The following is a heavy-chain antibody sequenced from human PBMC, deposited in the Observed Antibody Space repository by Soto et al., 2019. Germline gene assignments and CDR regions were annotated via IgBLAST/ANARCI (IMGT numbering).Heavy chain of an antibody. CDR3: ARDYDYVWGSYRRYYYYGMDV. Sequence: PSETLSLTCTVSGGSISSSSYYWGWIRQPPGKGLERIGSIYYSGSTYYNPSLKSRVTISVDTSKNQFSLKLSSVTAADTAVYYCARDYDYVWGSYRRYYYYGMDVWGQGTTVTVSS. V-gene: IGHV4-39*02. J-gene: IGHJ6*02. CDR1: GGSISSSSYY. CDR2: IYYSGST. D-gene: IGHD3-16*02.